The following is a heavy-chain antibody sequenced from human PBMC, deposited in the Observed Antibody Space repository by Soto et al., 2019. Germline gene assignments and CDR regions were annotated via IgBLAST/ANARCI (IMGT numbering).Heavy chain of an antibody. CDR3: AKGGWNDD. V-gene: IGHV3-23*01. J-gene: IGHJ4*02. Sequence: EVQLLESGGGLVQPGGSLRLSCAASGFTFSNYDMSWVRQAPGKGLEWVSGISASGGSTYYADSVKGRFTVSRDQSKNTLYLQMNSLRAEDTAVYYWAKGGWNDDWGQGTLVTVSS. D-gene: IGHD1-1*01. CDR2: ISASGGST. CDR1: GFTFSNYD.